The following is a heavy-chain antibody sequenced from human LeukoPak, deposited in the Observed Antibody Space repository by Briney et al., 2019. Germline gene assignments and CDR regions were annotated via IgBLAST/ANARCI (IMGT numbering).Heavy chain of an antibody. CDR3: ARRDNSGFDAFDI. J-gene: IGHJ3*02. CDR1: GGSISSYY. CDR2: IYYSGST. V-gene: IGHV4-59*01. Sequence: SETLSLTCTVSGGSISSYYWSWIRQPPGKGLEWIGYIYYSGSTNYNPSLKSRFTISVDTSKNQFSLKLSSVPAADTAVYYCARRDNSGFDAFDIWGQGTMVTVSS. D-gene: IGHD3-22*01.